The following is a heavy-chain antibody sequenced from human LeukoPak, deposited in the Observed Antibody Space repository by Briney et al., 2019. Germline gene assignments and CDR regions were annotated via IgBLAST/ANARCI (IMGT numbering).Heavy chain of an antibody. CDR1: GYSISSGYY. CDR3: AEVERRNY. J-gene: IGHJ4*02. V-gene: IGHV4-38-2*01. D-gene: IGHD1-1*01. CDR2: IYHSGST. Sequence: SETLSLTCAVSGYSISSGYYWGWIRQPPGKGLEWIGSIYHSGSTYYNPSLKSRVTISVDTAKNQFSLKLRSVTAADTAVYYCAEVERRNYWGQGTLVTVSS.